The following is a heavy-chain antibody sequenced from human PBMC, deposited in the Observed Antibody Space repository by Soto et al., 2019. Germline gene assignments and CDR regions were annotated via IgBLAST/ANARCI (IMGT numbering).Heavy chain of an antibody. J-gene: IGHJ5*02. CDR3: ATSERLHVCFRKHGFDP. D-gene: IGHD2-8*01. V-gene: IGHV4-34*01. CDR2: ISHSGSN. CDR1: GGSLSGCC. Sequence: QVQLQQWGAGLLKPSETLFLTCAVYGGSLSGCCWSWIRQPPGKGLEWIGEISHSGSNNYNPTHTSRSTITIDMSKTQSSLKVSSVPAPDTAVYYCATSERLHVCFRKHGFDPWGQGTLVTVSS.